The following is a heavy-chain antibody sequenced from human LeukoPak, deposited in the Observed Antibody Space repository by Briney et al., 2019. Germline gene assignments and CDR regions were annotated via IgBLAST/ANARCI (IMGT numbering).Heavy chain of an antibody. V-gene: IGHV4-61*01. CDR1: GGSVSSGSYY. CDR3: ARGPRPPGYCSGGSCYGPGRWFDP. Sequence: SETLSLTCTVSGGSVSSGSYYWSWIRQPPGKGLEWIGYIYYSGSTNYNPSLKSRVTISVDTSKNQFSLKLSSVTAADTAVYYCARGPRPPGYCSGGSCYGPGRWFDPWGQGTLVTVSS. J-gene: IGHJ5*02. D-gene: IGHD2-15*01. CDR2: IYYSGST.